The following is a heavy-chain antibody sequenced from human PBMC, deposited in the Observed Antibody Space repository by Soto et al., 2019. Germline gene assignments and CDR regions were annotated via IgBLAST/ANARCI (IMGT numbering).Heavy chain of an antibody. J-gene: IGHJ6*02. CDR2: IYYSGST. Sequence: LSLTCTVSGGSISSGTYYWSWIRQHPGKGLEWIGYIYYSGSTYYNPPLKSRIIISVDTSKNQFSLKLSSVTAADTAVYYCARTPPDYSSSGAFALDVWGQGTTVTVSS. D-gene: IGHD6-6*01. CDR3: ARTPPDYSSSGAFALDV. V-gene: IGHV4-31*03. CDR1: GGSISSGTYY.